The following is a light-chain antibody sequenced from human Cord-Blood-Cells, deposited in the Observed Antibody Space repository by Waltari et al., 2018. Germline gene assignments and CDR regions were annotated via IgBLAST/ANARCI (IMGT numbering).Light chain of an antibody. CDR2: KAS. CDR1: QSISSW. CDR3: QQYNSYWT. Sequence: DIQMTQSPSTLSASVGDRVTITCRASQSISSWLAWYHQKPGKAPKLLIYKASSLESGVPSRFSSSGSRTEFTLTISSLQPDDFATYYCQQYNSYWTFGQGTKVEIK. J-gene: IGKJ1*01. V-gene: IGKV1-5*03.